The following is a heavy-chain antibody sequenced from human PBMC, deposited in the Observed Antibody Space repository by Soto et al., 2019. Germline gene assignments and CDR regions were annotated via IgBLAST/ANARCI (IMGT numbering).Heavy chain of an antibody. CDR2: IVVGSGNT. J-gene: IGHJ6*02. Sequence: QMQLVQSGPEVKKPGTSVKVSCKASGFTFTSSAVQWVRQARGQRLEWIGWIVVGSGNTNCAQKFQERVTITRDMSTSTAYMELSSLRSEDTAVYYCAEYSYGYDYYYYYGMDVWGQGTTVTVSS. D-gene: IGHD5-18*01. V-gene: IGHV1-58*01. CDR3: AEYSYGYDYYYYYGMDV. CDR1: GFTFTSSA.